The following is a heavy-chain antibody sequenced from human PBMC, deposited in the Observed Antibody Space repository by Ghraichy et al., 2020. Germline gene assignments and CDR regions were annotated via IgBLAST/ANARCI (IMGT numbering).Heavy chain of an antibody. CDR2: INSGSDYK. V-gene: IGHV3-21*01. CDR1: GFTFRSYS. CDR3: ARERGVAVAGTDY. D-gene: IGHD6-19*01. Sequence: GESLRLSCVASGFTFRSYSMNWVRQAPGKGLEWVSYINSGSDYKYYTESVKGRFTISRDNAKNSLYLQMNSLRAEDTAIYYCARERGVAVAGTDYWGRGTLVSVSS. J-gene: IGHJ4*01.